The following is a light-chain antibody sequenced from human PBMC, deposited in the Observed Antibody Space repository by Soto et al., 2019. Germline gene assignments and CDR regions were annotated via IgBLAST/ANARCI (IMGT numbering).Light chain of an antibody. J-gene: IGKJ2*01. CDR3: QQYGGSPPYT. CDR1: QSVSSSY. V-gene: IGKV3-20*01. CDR2: GAY. Sequence: EIVLTQSPGTLSLSPGERATLSCRASQSVSSSYLAWYQQKPAQAPRLLIYGAYNRATGIPDRFSGSGSGTDFTLTISRLEPEAFAVYYCQQYGGSPPYTFGQGTKLEIK.